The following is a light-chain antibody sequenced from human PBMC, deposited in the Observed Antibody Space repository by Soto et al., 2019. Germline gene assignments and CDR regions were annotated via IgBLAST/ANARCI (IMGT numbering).Light chain of an antibody. Sequence: DIQMTQSPSSLSASVGDRVTITCRASQSISSYLNWYQQKPGKAPKLLIYAASSLQTGVPPRFSGSGSGRDFTLTISSLRPEDIATYFCQQSYTSPPWTFGQGTKVDI. J-gene: IGKJ1*01. CDR3: QQSYTSPPWT. V-gene: IGKV1-39*01. CDR2: AAS. CDR1: QSISSY.